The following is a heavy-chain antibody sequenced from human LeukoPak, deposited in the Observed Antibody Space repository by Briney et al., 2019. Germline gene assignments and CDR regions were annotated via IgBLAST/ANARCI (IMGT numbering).Heavy chain of an antibody. D-gene: IGHD2-15*01. CDR1: GGSISSGGYY. CDR2: MYYSGST. Sequence: SQTLSLICTVSGGSISSGGYYWSWIRQHPGKGLEWIGYMYYSGSTYYNPSLESRVTISVDTSKNQFSLKLYPVAAADTAVYYCATTGGGSCSGGSYYLLYGMDVWGQGTTVTVS. J-gene: IGHJ6*02. CDR3: ATTGGGSCSGGSYYLLYGMDV. V-gene: IGHV4-31*03.